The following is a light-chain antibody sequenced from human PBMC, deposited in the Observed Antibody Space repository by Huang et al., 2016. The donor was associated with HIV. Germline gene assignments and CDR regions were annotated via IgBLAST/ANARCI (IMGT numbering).Light chain of an antibody. Sequence: DIQMTQSPSSVSASVGDIISFTCRANQDINRWLAWYQQRPGKAPKRLIYAASTLQGGVLSRFSGRVSGTGFTLTVNNLQPEDFAAYFCHQAVSFPLTCGGGTKVEIK. CDR2: AAS. CDR3: HQAVSFPLT. J-gene: IGKJ4*01. V-gene: IGKV1-12*01. CDR1: QDINRW.